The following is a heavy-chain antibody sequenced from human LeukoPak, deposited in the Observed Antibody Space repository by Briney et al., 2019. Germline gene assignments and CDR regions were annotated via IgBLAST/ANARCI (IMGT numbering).Heavy chain of an antibody. Sequence: GGSLRLSCAASGFTFSSYAMSWVRQAPGNGLEWVSAISGSGGSTYYADSVKGRFTISRDNSKNTLYLQMNSLGAEDTAVYYCAKDGMATISYYFDYWGQGTLVTVSS. CDR2: ISGSGGST. D-gene: IGHD5-24*01. V-gene: IGHV3-23*01. CDR1: GFTFSSYA. J-gene: IGHJ4*02. CDR3: AKDGMATISYYFDY.